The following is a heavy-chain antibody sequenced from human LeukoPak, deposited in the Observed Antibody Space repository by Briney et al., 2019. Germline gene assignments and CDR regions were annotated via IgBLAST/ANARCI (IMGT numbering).Heavy chain of an antibody. CDR3: ARDLNEGDSSSSLGY. V-gene: IGHV1-18*01. J-gene: IGHJ4*02. CDR2: ISAYNGNT. D-gene: IGHD6-6*01. CDR1: GYTFTSYG. Sequence: GASVKVSCKASGYTFTSYGISWVRQAPGQGLEWMGWISAYNGNTNYAQKLQGRVTMTTDTSTSTAYMELRSLRSDDTAVYYCARDLNEGDSSSSLGYWGQGTLVTVSS.